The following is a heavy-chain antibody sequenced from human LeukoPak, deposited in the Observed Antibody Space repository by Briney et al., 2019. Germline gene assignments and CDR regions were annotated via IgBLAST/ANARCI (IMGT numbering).Heavy chain of an antibody. CDR1: GFTFSNYW. V-gene: IGHV3-48*01. CDR3: ARDKSYGMDV. Sequence: PGGSLRLSCAASGFTFSNYWMNWVRQAPGKGLEWVSYISSSSSTIYYADSVKGRFTISRDNAKNSLYLQMNSLRAEDTAVYYCARDKSYGMDVWGQGTTVTVSS. CDR2: ISSSSSTI. J-gene: IGHJ6*02.